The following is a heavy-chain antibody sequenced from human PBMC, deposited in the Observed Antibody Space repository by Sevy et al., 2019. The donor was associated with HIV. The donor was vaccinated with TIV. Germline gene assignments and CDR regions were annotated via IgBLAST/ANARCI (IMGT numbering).Heavy chain of an antibody. D-gene: IGHD3-10*01. J-gene: IGHJ4*02. CDR2: IKQDGSEK. V-gene: IGHV3-7*01. CDR3: TSDYF. CDR1: GFVFSSYW. Sequence: GGSLRLSCEASGFVFSSYWMTWVHQAPGKGLEWVANIKQDGSEKYYVDSAKGRFTISRDNAKNSRYLRMNRLRVEDMAMYYCTSDYFWGQGSLVTVSS.